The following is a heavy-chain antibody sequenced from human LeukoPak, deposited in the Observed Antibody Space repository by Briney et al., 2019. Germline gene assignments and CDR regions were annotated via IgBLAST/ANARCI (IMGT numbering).Heavy chain of an antibody. V-gene: IGHV6-1*01. CDR1: GDSVSSNSAA. CDR2: TYYRSKWNK. J-gene: IGHJ6*02. D-gene: IGHD2-2*01. Sequence: ASQTLSLTCAISGDSVSSNSAAWNWIRQSPSRGLEWLGRTYYRSKWNKNYAASVKSRITINPDTSKNHLSLQLNSVTPEDTAVYYCARDGYIVVVPAASYYYYGMDVWGQGTTVTVSS. CDR3: ARDGYIVVVPAASYYYYGMDV.